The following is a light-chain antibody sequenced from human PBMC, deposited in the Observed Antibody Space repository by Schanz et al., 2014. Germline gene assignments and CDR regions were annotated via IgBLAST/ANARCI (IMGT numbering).Light chain of an antibody. CDR3: QHYDNLPPG. CDR2: DAS. J-gene: IGKJ3*01. CDR1: QDISNY. Sequence: DIQMTQSPSSLSASVGDRVTITCQASQDISNYLNWYQQKPGKAPKLLIFDASSLETGVPSRFSGSGSGTDFTFTISSLQPEDIATYYCQHYDNLPPGFGPGTKVDIK. V-gene: IGKV1-33*01.